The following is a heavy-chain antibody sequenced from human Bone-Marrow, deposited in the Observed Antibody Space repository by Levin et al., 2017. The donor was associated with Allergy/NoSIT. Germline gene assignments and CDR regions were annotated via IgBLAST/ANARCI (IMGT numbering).Heavy chain of an antibody. CDR2: ISSDGSNK. J-gene: IGHJ6*02. D-gene: IGHD3-9*01. Sequence: PGGSLRLSCGASGFIFRNYAMHWVRQAPGKGLEWVAVISSDGSNKYYGESVKGRFTISRDDSKSTVFLQMNSLKPEDTAVYYCARVGYDVLRGHTYGMDVWGQGTTVTVSS. CDR1: GFIFRNYA. CDR3: ARVGYDVLRGHTYGMDV. V-gene: IGHV3-30*03.